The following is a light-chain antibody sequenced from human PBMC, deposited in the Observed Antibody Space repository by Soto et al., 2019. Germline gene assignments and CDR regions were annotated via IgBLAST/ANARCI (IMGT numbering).Light chain of an antibody. J-gene: IGLJ1*01. CDR3: CSYAGSYPFV. CDR1: ISDVGGYNY. Sequence: QSALTQPRSVCGSPGQSVTISCTGTISDVGGYNYVSWYQHHPGKAPKLMIYDVDKRPSGVPGRFSGYKYGNTASLTISGLQAQDEADYYCCSYAGSYPFVFGTGTTVTVL. CDR2: DVD. V-gene: IGLV2-11*01.